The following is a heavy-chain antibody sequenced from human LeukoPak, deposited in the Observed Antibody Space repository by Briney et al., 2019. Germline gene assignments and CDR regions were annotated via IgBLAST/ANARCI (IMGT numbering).Heavy chain of an antibody. V-gene: IGHV4-59*08. J-gene: IGHJ4*02. CDR3: ALSSSYTPPVFDY. Sequence: RPSETESLNCTVSGGSISSYYWSWIRQPPGKGLEWIGYIYYSASTNYNPSPKSRVTISVDTSKNQFSLKLSSVTAADTAVYYCALSSSYTPPVFDYWGQGTLVTVSS. CDR2: IYYSAST. D-gene: IGHD3-16*02. CDR1: GGSISSYY.